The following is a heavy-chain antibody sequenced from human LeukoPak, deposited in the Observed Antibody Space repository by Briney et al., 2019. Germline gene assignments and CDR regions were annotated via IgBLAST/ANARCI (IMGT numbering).Heavy chain of an antibody. V-gene: IGHV4-34*01. CDR3: ARGGLRYFDWLSSYYFDY. D-gene: IGHD3-9*01. CDR1: GGSFSGYY. Sequence: SETLSLTCAVYGGSFSGYYWSWIRQPPGKGLEWIGEINHSGSTNYNPSLKSRVTISVDTSKNQFSLKLSSVTAADTDVYYCARGGLRYFDWLSSYYFDYWGQGTLVTVSS. CDR2: INHSGST. J-gene: IGHJ4*02.